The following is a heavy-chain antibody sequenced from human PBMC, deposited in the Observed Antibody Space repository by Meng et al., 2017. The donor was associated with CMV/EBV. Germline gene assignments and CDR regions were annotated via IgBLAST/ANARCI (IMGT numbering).Heavy chain of an antibody. D-gene: IGHD3-22*01. CDR2: ISSSSSYI. CDR3: ASVGYIVGGYGMDV. Sequence: GESLKISCAASGFTFSSYSMNWVRQAPGKGLEWGSSISSSSSYIYYADSVKGRFTISRNNAKNSLYLQMNILRAEDTAVYYCASVGYIVGGYGMDVWGQGTTVTVSS. J-gene: IGHJ6*02. CDR1: GFTFSSYS. V-gene: IGHV3-21*01.